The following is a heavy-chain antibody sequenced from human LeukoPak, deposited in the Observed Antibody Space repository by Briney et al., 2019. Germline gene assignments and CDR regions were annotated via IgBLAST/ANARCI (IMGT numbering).Heavy chain of an antibody. J-gene: IGHJ4*02. CDR3: ARAGGVKTAALDLDY. Sequence: PSETLSLTCTVSGGSISDYSWSWIRQPPGKGLEWIGNIYYSGSANHNPSLKSRVTISRDASKNQFSLKLTSVTTADTAVYYCARAGGVKTAALDLDYWGQGTLVTVSS. CDR2: IYYSGSA. D-gene: IGHD6-25*01. CDR1: GGSISDYS. V-gene: IGHV4-59*01.